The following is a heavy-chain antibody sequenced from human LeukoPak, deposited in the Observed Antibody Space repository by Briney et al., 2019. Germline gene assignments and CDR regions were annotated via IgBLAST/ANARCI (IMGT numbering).Heavy chain of an antibody. CDR1: GFTFSTYN. D-gene: IGHD3-9*01. CDR3: ARNYDVLTGYPYYFDH. V-gene: IGHV3-21*01. CDR2: ITAGGSFK. J-gene: IGHJ4*02. Sequence: TGGSLRLSCAASGFTFSTYNMNWVRQAPGKGLDWVSSITAGGSFKYYADSVEGRFTISRDNAKNSLYLQMSSLTPEDTAVYYCARNYDVLTGYPYYFDHWGQGILVTVSS.